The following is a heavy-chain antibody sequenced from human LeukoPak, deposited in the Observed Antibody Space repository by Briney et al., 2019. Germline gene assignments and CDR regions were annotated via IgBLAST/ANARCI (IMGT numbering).Heavy chain of an antibody. CDR1: GVTFSSYG. D-gene: IGHD3-10*02. V-gene: IGHV3-33*05. CDR3: AREDVTPFDY. CDR2: LSYDGSNK. Sequence: GGSLRLSCAASGVTFSSYGMHWVRQAPGKGLEWVALLSYDGSNKYYADSVKGRFTISRDNSKNTLYLQMNSLRAEDTAVYYCAREDVTPFDYWGQGTLVTVSS. J-gene: IGHJ4*02.